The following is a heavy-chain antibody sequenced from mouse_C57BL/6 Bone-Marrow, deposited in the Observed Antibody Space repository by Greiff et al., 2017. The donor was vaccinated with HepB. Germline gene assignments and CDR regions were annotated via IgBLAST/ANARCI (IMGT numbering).Heavy chain of an antibody. CDR1: GYTFTSYW. V-gene: IGHV1-64*01. CDR2: IHPNSGST. CDR3: ARRYGSSYGWYFDV. Sequence: QVQLQHPGAELVKPGASVKLSCKASGYTFTSYWMHWVKQRPGQGLEWIGMIHPNSGSTNYNEKFKSKATLTVDKSSSTAYMQLSSLTSEDSAVYYCARRYGSSYGWYFDVWGTGTTVTVSS. D-gene: IGHD1-1*01. J-gene: IGHJ1*03.